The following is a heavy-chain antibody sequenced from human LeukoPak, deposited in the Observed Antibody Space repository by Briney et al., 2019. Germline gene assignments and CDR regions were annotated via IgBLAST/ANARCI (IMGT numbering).Heavy chain of an antibody. CDR2: IYYSGST. Sequence: SETLSLTCTVSGGSISSYYWSWIRQPPGKGLEWIGYIYYSGSTHYNPSLKSRVTISVEKSKNQFSPKLSSVTAADTAVYYCARGRGRVYDAFDIWGQGTMVTVSS. V-gene: IGHV4-30-4*01. J-gene: IGHJ3*02. CDR3: ARGRGRVYDAFDI. D-gene: IGHD3-10*01. CDR1: GGSISSYY.